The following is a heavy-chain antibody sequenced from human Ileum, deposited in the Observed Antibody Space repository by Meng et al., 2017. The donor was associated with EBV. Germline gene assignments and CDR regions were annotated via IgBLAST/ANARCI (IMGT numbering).Heavy chain of an antibody. CDR1: GWSLNDYY. CDR3: ARYGRCNGNSFYCFDP. D-gene: IGHD4-23*01. J-gene: IGHJ5*02. Sequence: QVALQQWGPGIMTPSETLSLTCAVYGWSLNDYYWTWFRQPPGKGLEWIGEIDQSGYTKFNPSLSSRATISRDTSNNQFSLRLNSVTAADTALYYCARYGRCNGNSFYCFDPWGQGTLVTVSS. V-gene: IGHV4-34*01. CDR2: IDQSGYT.